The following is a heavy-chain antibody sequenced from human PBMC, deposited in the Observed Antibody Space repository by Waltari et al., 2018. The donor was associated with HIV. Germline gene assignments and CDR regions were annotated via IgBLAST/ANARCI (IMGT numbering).Heavy chain of an antibody. Sequence: LHLQASGPGLVKPSETLALTCTVSGGSIPRTDFYWPWIRQPPGKGLEWIGLMYNSGTTDYNPSLKSRVSMSRDTSKNRFSLRLHSVTAADTAIYYCARRGDGFNQHARLDHWGPGTLVTVSS. V-gene: IGHV4-39*01. J-gene: IGHJ4*02. CDR1: GGSIPRTDFY. D-gene: IGHD2-2*01. CDR2: MYNSGTT. CDR3: ARRGDGFNQHARLDH.